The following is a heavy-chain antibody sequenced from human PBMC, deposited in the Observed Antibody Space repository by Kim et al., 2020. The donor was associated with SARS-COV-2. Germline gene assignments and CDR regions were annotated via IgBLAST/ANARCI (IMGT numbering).Heavy chain of an antibody. CDR3: AREGGGYDWYGMDV. D-gene: IGHD5-12*01. CDR2: ISSSGSTI. Sequence: GGSLRLSCAASGFTFSSYEMNWVRQAPGKGLEWVSYISSSGSTIYYADSVKGRFTISRDNAKNSLYLQVNSLRAEDTAVYYCAREGGGYDWYGMDVWGQGTTVTVSS. J-gene: IGHJ6*02. V-gene: IGHV3-48*03. CDR1: GFTFSSYE.